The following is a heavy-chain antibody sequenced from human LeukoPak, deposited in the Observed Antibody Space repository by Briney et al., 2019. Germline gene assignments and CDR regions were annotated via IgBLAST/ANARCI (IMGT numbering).Heavy chain of an antibody. CDR3: ARSPDSDRLDY. CDR2: ILYSGKT. J-gene: IGHJ4*02. D-gene: IGHD3-22*01. CDR1: GGSISRHY. Sequence: NSSGTLSLTCNVSGGSISRHYWTWIRQPPGKGLEWIGNILYSGKTHYNPSLKSRVTISGDTSKNQFSLKLSSVTAADTAVYYCARSPDSDRLDYWGQGTLVTVSS. V-gene: IGHV4-59*11.